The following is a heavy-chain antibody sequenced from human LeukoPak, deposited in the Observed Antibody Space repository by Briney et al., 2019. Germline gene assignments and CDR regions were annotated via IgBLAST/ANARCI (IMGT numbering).Heavy chain of an antibody. J-gene: IGHJ4*02. V-gene: IGHV1-2*02. CDR1: GYTFTGYY. Sequence: ASVKVSCKASGYTFTGYYMHWVRQAPGQGLDWMGWINPNSGGTNYAQKFQGRVTMTRDTSISTAYMELSRLRSDDTAVYYCARVVVPAAMPGDYWGQGTLVTVSS. CDR3: ARVVVPAAMPGDY. D-gene: IGHD2-2*01. CDR2: INPNSGGT.